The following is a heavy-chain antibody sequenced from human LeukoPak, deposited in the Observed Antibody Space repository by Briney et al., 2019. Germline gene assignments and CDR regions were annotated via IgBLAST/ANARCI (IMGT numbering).Heavy chain of an antibody. CDR1: GFTFSSYA. V-gene: IGHV3-23*01. Sequence: PGGSLRLSCAASGFTFSSYAMSWVRQAPGKGLEWVSAISGSGGSTYYADSVKGRFTISRDNSKNTLYLQMNSLRAEDTAVYYCAKGGYCSGGSCPLRTHIDYWGQGTLVTVSS. J-gene: IGHJ4*02. CDR3: AKGGYCSGGSCPLRTHIDY. CDR2: ISGSGGST. D-gene: IGHD2-15*01.